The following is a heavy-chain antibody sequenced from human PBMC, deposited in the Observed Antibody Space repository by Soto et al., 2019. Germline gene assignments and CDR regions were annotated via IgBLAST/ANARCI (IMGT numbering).Heavy chain of an antibody. D-gene: IGHD1-26*01. J-gene: IGHJ5*02. CDR2: ISTSGSAK. CDR1: GFTFSSYE. CDR3: ARVSGYSDNWFDP. V-gene: IGHV3-48*03. Sequence: GGCLRLSCAASGFTFSSYEMNWVRQAPGKGLEWVSYISTSGSAKYYADSVKGRFTISRDNAKNSLYLQMNSLRAEDTSVYYCARVSGYSDNWFDPWGQGTLVTVSS.